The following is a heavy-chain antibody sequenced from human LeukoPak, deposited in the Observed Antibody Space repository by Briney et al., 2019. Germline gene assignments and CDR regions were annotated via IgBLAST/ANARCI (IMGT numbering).Heavy chain of an antibody. CDR1: GGSITGYY. CDR3: ARVNILTGYCFDF. CDR2: IHYSGAT. J-gene: IGHJ4*02. Sequence: SETLSLTCAVYGGSITGYYWSWIRQTPGSGLEWVGEIHYSGATSYNPSLKSRATISTDTSKNQFSLRLSSVTAADTAVYYCARVNILTGYCFDFWGQGALVTVSS. D-gene: IGHD3-9*01. V-gene: IGHV4-34*01.